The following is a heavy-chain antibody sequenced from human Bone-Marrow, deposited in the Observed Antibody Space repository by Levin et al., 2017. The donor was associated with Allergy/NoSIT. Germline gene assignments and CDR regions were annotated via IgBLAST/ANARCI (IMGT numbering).Heavy chain of an antibody. CDR1: GYSIRSAYY. CDR2: VFHTGTT. D-gene: IGHD1-26*01. Sequence: SQTLSLTCSVSGYSIRSAYYWGWSRQTPGKGLEWIGSVFHTGTTSYNPSLQSRVTMSRDTSKNHFSLQLRSVTAADTAIYYCVRDGGYQLLPLLSYFDYWGQGVLVTVSS. V-gene: IGHV4-38-2*02. CDR3: VRDGGYQLLPLLSYFDY. J-gene: IGHJ4*02.